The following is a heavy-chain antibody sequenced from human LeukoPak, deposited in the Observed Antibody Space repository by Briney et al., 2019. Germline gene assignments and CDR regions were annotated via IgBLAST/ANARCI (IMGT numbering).Heavy chain of an antibody. D-gene: IGHD5-18*01. V-gene: IGHV3-11*04. CDR1: GFTFSDYY. J-gene: IGHJ4*02. CDR2: ISSSGSTI. CDR3: AREWTPGQLWQLDY. Sequence: GGSLRLSCAASGFTFSDYYMSWIRQAPGKGLEWVSYISSSGSTIYYADSVKGRFTISRDNAKNSLYLQMNSLRAEDTAVYYCAREWTPGQLWQLDYWGQGTLVTVSS.